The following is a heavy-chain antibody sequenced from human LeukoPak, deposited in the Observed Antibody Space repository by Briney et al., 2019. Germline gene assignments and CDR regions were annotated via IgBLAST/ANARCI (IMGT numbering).Heavy chain of an antibody. CDR1: GFTFSSYE. V-gene: IGHV3-48*03. Sequence: GGSLRLSCTASGFTFSSYEMNWVRQAPGKGLEWVSYISSSGSTITYTDSVKGRFTISRDNATNSLYLQMHSLRAEDTAVYYCAPFYYDSRGYSGWGQGTLVTVAS. J-gene: IGHJ4*02. D-gene: IGHD3-22*01. CDR3: APFYYDSRGYSG. CDR2: ISSSGSTI.